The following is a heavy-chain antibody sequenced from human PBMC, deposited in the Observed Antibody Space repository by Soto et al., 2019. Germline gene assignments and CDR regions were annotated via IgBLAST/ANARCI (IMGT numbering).Heavy chain of an antibody. V-gene: IGHV1-2*04. J-gene: IGHJ6*02. D-gene: IGHD6-13*01. CDR1: GYTFTANY. CDR3: AREISSSWMDV. Sequence: QVQLVQSGAEVKKPGASVKVSCKASGYTFTANYLHWVRQAPGQGLEWMGWINPNRGVPNNAQRFQAWVTMNRHTSISTADLALSRLTSDDTAVYYCAREISSSWMDVWGQGTAVTVSS. CDR2: INPNRGVP.